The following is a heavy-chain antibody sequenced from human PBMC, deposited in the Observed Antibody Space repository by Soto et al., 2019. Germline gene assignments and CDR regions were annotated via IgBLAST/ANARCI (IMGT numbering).Heavy chain of an antibody. D-gene: IGHD6-6*01. J-gene: IGHJ6*03. Sequence: PGGSLRLSCAASGFTLSGYAMDWVRQAPGKGLEYVSGISSNGVGTYYAKYVQGRFTISRDNSKNTVYLQMGSLRPEDMAVYYCARRARPDFYYMDVWGKGTTVTVSS. V-gene: IGHV3-64*01. CDR3: ARRARPDFYYMDV. CDR2: ISSNGVGT. CDR1: GFTLSGYA.